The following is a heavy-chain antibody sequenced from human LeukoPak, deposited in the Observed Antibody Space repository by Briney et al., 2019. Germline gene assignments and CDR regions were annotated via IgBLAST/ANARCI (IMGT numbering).Heavy chain of an antibody. Sequence: SMKVSCKAFGDSFSSSVFSWVRQVPGQGLEWMGGIIPIFGTANYAQKLQGRVTITADMSATTVYLEVSSLRSDDTAVYFCARAPSMVRGVPNWFDPWGQGTLITVSS. J-gene: IGHJ5*02. CDR2: IIPIFGTA. CDR1: GDSFSSSV. V-gene: IGHV1-69*06. D-gene: IGHD3-10*01. CDR3: ARAPSMVRGVPNWFDP.